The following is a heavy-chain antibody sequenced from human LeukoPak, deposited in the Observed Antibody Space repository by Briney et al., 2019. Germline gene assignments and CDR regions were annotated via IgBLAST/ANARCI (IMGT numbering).Heavy chain of an antibody. J-gene: IGHJ4*02. CDR1: GGSISSGNW. D-gene: IGHD3-3*01. CDR3: ARGEITIFGVVISYFDY. Sequence: SETLSLTCAVSGGSISSGNWWSWVRQPPGKGLEWIGEIYHSGNTNYSPSLKSRVTMSVDKSNNHFSLKLSSMTAADTAVYYCARGEITIFGVVISYFDYWGQGTLVTVSS. CDR2: IYHSGNT. V-gene: IGHV4-4*02.